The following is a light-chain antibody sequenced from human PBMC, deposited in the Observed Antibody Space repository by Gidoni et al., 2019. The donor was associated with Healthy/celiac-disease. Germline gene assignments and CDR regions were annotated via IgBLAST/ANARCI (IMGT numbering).Light chain of an antibody. J-gene: IGKJ4*01. CDR2: AAS. Sequence: DIQMTQSPSSLSASVGDRVTITCRASQSISTYLNWYQQKPGKAPKLLIYAASSLQSGVPSRFSGSGSGTGFTLAISSLHLEDFATYNCQQSYSTLRTFGGGTKVEIK. CDR3: QQSYSTLRT. CDR1: QSISTY. V-gene: IGKV1-39*01.